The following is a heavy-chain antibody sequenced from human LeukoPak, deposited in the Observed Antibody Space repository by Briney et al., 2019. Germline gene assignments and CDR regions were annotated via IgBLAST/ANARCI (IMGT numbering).Heavy chain of an antibody. D-gene: IGHD3-22*01. Sequence: GGALRLSCAASGFTVSSKYMSWVRQAPGKGLEWVSVIYSGGSTYYADSVKGRFTISRDNSKTTLYLQMKSLRAEDTAVYYCARDLYYYDSSGCRVNGGFDYWGQGTLVTVSS. J-gene: IGHJ4*02. V-gene: IGHV3-53*01. CDR1: GFTVSSKY. CDR2: IYSGGST. CDR3: ARDLYYYDSSGCRVNGGFDY.